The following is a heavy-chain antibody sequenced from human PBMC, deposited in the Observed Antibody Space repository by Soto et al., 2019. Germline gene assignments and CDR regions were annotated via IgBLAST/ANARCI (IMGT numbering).Heavy chain of an antibody. CDR1: GFTFKNFA. J-gene: IGHJ5*02. Sequence: EVQLLESGGGLVQPGGSLRLSCAASGFTFKNFAVSWVRQAPGKGMEWVSAIGGSGSSANYADSVMGRFTVSRDDSKSTLYLKMSGLRVDDTALYYCAKDAVAYNGERDLFDLWGQGTLVTVSS. D-gene: IGHD3-10*01. CDR2: IGGSGSSA. V-gene: IGHV3-23*01. CDR3: AKDAVAYNGERDLFDL.